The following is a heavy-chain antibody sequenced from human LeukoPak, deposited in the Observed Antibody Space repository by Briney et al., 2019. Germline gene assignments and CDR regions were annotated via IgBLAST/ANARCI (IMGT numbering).Heavy chain of an antibody. CDR2: IVVGSGNT. D-gene: IGHD2-2*03. CDR1: GYTFTNYA. CDR3: AAVDYFYGMDV. V-gene: IGHV1-58*01. Sequence: SVKVSCKASGYTFTNYAVSWVRQAPGQGLEWIGWIVVGSGNTKYAQKLQERVTITRDMSTSTAYMELSSLRSEDTAVYYCAAVDYFYGMDVWGQGTTVTVSS. J-gene: IGHJ6*02.